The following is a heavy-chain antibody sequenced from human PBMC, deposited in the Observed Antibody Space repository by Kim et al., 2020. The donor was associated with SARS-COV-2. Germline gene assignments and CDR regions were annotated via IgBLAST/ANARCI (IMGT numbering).Heavy chain of an antibody. CDR3: VRAAFGAFDQ. V-gene: IGHV3-74*01. D-gene: IGHD3-16*01. Sequence: GGSLRLSCAASGFIFSSHWMHWVRQAPGKGSVWVSRTNFDGSGTNYAHSVKGRFTISRDNAKNTLYLQMNSLRVEDTAVYYCVRAAFGAFDQWGQGTLVTVSS. J-gene: IGHJ4*02. CDR1: GFIFSSHW. CDR2: TNFDGSGT.